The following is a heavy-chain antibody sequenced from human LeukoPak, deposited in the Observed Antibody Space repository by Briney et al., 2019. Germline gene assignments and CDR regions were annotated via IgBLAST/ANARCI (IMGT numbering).Heavy chain of an antibody. J-gene: IGHJ4*02. CDR1: GGSTSSYY. D-gene: IGHD3-9*01. CDR2: IYYSGST. Sequence: SETLSLTCTVSGGSTSSYYWSWIRQPPGKGLEWIGYIYYSGSTNYNPSLKSRVTISVDTSKNQFSLRLSSVTAADTAVYYCARARGRYIDFLDYWGQGTLITVSS. V-gene: IGHV4-59*08. CDR3: ARARGRYIDFLDY.